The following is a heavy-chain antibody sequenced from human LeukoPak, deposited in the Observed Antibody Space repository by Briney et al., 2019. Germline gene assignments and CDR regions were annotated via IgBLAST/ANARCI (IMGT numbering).Heavy chain of an antibody. D-gene: IGHD3-22*01. CDR3: ARDHNIANYYDSSGYHFDY. CDR1: GYTFTSYY. Sequence: ASVKVSCKASGYTFTSYYMHWVRQAPGQGLEWMGIINPSGGSTSYAQKFQGRVTMTRDTSTSTVYMELSSLRSEDTAVYYCARDHNIANYYDSSGYHFDYWGQGTLVTVSS. V-gene: IGHV1-46*01. CDR2: INPSGGST. J-gene: IGHJ4*02.